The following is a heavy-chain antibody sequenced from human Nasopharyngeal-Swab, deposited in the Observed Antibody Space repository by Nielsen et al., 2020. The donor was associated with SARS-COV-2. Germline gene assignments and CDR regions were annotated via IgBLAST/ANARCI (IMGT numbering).Heavy chain of an antibody. J-gene: IGHJ6*02. D-gene: IGHD6-19*01. CDR2: FDPEDGET. V-gene: IGHV1-24*01. CDR1: GYTFTGLY. Sequence: ASVKVSCKASGYTFTGLYMHWVRQAPGKGLEWMGVFDPEDGETIYAQKFQGRVTMTEDTSTDTVYMELSSLRSEDTAVYYCATGAAVAGIPISYYYYYGMAVWGQGTTVTVSS. CDR3: ATGAAVAGIPISYYYYYGMAV.